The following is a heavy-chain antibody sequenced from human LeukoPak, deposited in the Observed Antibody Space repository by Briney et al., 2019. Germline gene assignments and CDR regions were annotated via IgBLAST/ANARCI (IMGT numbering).Heavy chain of an antibody. CDR1: GGSISSYY. V-gene: IGHV4-59*12. J-gene: IGHJ4*02. D-gene: IGHD3-10*01. Sequence: SPSETLSLTCTVSGGSISSYYWSWIRQPPGKGLEWIGYIYYSGSTDYNPSLKSRVTISVDTSKNQFSLKLSSVTAADTAVYYCASRGSYYAYFDYWGQGTLVTVSS. CDR3: ASRGSYYAYFDY. CDR2: IYYSGST.